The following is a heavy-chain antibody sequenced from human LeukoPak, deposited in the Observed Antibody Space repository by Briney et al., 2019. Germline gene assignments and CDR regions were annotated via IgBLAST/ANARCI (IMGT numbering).Heavy chain of an antibody. Sequence: EASVKVSCKASGYSFTDSYIHWVRQAPGQGLEWMGWLNPKTGDTNYAQKFQGRVTMTRDMSTSTVYMELSSLRSEDTAVYYCARDNDFDYWGQGTLVTVSS. CDR2: LNPKTGDT. D-gene: IGHD2-8*01. CDR1: GYSFTDSY. V-gene: IGHV1-2*02. J-gene: IGHJ4*02. CDR3: ARDNDFDY.